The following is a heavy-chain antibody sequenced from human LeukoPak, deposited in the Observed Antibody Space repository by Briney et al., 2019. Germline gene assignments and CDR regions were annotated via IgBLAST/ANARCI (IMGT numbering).Heavy chain of an antibody. V-gene: IGHV3-73*01. D-gene: IGHD6-13*01. CDR2: IRSKANNYAP. J-gene: IGHJ3*02. CDR1: GFTCSGSA. CDR3: TRPQDSSSWYDSFDI. Sequence: AGTLRRSCAASGFTCSGSALHWVRQASGQGRVWVGRIRSKANNYAPAYDASVKGRFTISRDDSYNKANLQMNSLKTEDTGVYFCTRPQDSSSWYDSFDIWGQGTMVTVSS.